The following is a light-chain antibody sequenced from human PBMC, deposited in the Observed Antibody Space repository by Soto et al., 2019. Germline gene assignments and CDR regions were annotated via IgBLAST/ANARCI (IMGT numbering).Light chain of an antibody. V-gene: IGKV3-11*01. CDR2: VAS. CDR1: QTISND. CDR3: QHRFNRPFT. Sequence: EIVLTQSPGTLSLSPGERATLSCGASQTISNDLAWYQQNPGQAPRLLIYVASIRATGIPARFSGSGSGTDFTLTISSLEPEDFAVYYCQHRFNRPFTFGPGTKVDIK. J-gene: IGKJ3*01.